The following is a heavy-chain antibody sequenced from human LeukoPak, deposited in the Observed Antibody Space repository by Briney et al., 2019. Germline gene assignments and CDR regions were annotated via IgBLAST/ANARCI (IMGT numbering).Heavy chain of an antibody. CDR2: ISAYNGNT. V-gene: IGHV1-18*01. CDR1: GYTFTSYG. Sequence: ASVNVSFTASGYTFTSYGISWVRQAPGQGLEGMGWISAYNGNTNYAQKLQGRVTMTTDTSTSTAYMELRSLRSDDTAVYYCARAGLTGTTPFDPWGQGTLVTVSS. J-gene: IGHJ5*02. CDR3: ARAGLTGTTPFDP. D-gene: IGHD1-7*01.